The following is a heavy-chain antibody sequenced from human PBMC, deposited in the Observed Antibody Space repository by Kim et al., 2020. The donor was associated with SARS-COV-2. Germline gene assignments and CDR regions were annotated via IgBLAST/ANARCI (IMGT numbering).Heavy chain of an antibody. V-gene: IGHV3-64D*09. CDR3: VKGIQLWGGGSGFDY. J-gene: IGHJ4*02. Sequence: GGSLRLSCSASGFTFSSYAMHWVRQAPGKGLEYVSAISSNGGSTYYADSVKGRFTISRDNSKNTLYLQMSSLRAEDTAVYYCVKGIQLWGGGSGFDYWGQGTLVTVSS. D-gene: IGHD5-18*01. CDR1: GFTFSSYA. CDR2: ISSNGGST.